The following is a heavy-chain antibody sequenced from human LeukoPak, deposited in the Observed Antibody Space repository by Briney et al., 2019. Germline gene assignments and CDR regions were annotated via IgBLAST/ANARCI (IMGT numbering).Heavy chain of an antibody. J-gene: IGHJ5*02. V-gene: IGHV4-39*07. CDR1: GDSISSSSYY. CDR3: ARLRRHDGSGWFRFDP. D-gene: IGHD6-19*01. Sequence: SETLSLTCTVSGDSISSSSYYWGWIRQPPGKGLEWIGSMYSSGSTNYNPSLKSRVTISVDTSKNQFSLKLSSVTAADTAVYYCARLRRHDGSGWFRFDPWGQGTLVTVSS. CDR2: MYSSGST.